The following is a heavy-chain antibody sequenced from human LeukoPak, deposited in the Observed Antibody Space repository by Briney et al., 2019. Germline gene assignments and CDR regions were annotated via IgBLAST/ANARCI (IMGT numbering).Heavy chain of an antibody. CDR2: VYYSGST. Sequence: SETLSLTCTVSGGSVSGYYWGWIRQPPGRGLEWIGYVYYSGSTNYNPSFKSRIIISVDTSRNQFSLQLSSVTAADTAVYYCARIHRYCSGGACYVLDNWGQGTLVAVSS. CDR3: ARIHRYCSGGACYVLDN. J-gene: IGHJ4*02. V-gene: IGHV4-59*02. CDR1: GGSVSGYY. D-gene: IGHD2-15*01.